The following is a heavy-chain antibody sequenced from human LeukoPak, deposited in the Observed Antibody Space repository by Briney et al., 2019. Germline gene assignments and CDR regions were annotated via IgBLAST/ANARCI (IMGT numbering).Heavy chain of an antibody. V-gene: IGHV1-18*01. CDR1: GYTFTSYG. CDR3: ARDQGDSSGYYYGGDAFDI. Sequence: GASVKVSCKASGYTFTSYGISWVRQAPGQGLEWMGWISAYNGNTNYAQKLQGRVTMTTDTSTSTAYMELRSLRSDDTAVYYCARDQGDSSGYYYGGDAFDIWGQGQWSPSLQ. J-gene: IGHJ3*02. D-gene: IGHD3-22*01. CDR2: ISAYNGNT.